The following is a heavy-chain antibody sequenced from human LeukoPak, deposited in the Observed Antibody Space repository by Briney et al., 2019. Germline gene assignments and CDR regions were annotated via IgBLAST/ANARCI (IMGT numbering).Heavy chain of an antibody. Sequence: PGGSLRLSCAASGFTFSSTWMSWVRQAPGKGLEWVGRIKRNIDGGTTDYAAPVNGRFTISRDDSKNTLYLQMNSLRAEDTAVYYCARDSLCSSTSCPIDYYYGMDVWGKGTTVTVSS. D-gene: IGHD2-2*01. CDR2: IKRNIDGGTT. V-gene: IGHV3-15*01. CDR1: GFTFSSTW. J-gene: IGHJ6*04. CDR3: ARDSLCSSTSCPIDYYYGMDV.